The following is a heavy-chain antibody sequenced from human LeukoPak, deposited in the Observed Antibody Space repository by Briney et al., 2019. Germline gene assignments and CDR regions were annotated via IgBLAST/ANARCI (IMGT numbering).Heavy chain of an antibody. D-gene: IGHD2-15*01. Sequence: GGSLRLSCAASGFTFSSYGMHWVRQAPGKGLEWVAVIWYDGSNKYYADSVKGRFTISRDNSKNTLYLQMNSLRAEDTAVYYCAKPPGDCTGGTCYSFDYWGQGPLDTVSS. CDR1: GFTFSSYG. CDR2: IWYDGSNK. CDR3: AKPPGDCTGGTCYSFDY. V-gene: IGHV3-33*06. J-gene: IGHJ4*02.